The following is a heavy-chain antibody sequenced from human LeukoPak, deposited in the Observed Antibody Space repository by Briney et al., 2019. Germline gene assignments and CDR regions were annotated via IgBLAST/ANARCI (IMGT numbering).Heavy chain of an antibody. J-gene: IGHJ5*02. Sequence: GESLQISCKGSGYSFTSYWIGWVRQMPGKGLEWMGIIYPGDSDTRYGPSFQGQVTISADKSISTAYLQWSSLKASDTAMYYCARRKGAMVRGVIIGGWFDPWGQGTLVTVSS. V-gene: IGHV5-51*01. CDR2: IYPGDSDT. CDR1: GYSFTSYW. D-gene: IGHD3-10*01. CDR3: ARRKGAMVRGVIIGGWFDP.